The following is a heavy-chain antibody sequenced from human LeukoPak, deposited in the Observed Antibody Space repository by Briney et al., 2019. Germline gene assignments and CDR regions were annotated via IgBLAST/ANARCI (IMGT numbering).Heavy chain of an antibody. V-gene: IGHV4-30-2*01. J-gene: IGHJ4*02. CDR2: IYHSGST. CDR3: ARRDGYNYDY. CDR1: GGSISSGGYS. D-gene: IGHD5-24*01. Sequence: SETLSLTCAVSGGSISSGGYSWSWIRQPPGKGLEWIGYIYHSGSTYYNPSLKSRVTMSVDRSKNQFSLKLSSVTAADTAVYYCARRDGYNYDYWGQGTLVTVSS.